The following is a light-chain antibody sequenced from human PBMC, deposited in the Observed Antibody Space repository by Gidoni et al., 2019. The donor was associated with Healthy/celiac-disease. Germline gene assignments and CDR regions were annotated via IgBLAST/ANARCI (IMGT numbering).Light chain of an antibody. V-gene: IGKV3-15*01. CDR3: QQYNNWPLYT. J-gene: IGKJ2*01. CDR1: PSVSSS. Sequence: EIVITQSPATLSVSPGERATLPCRASPSVSSSLAWYQQKPGQAPRLLIYGASTRATGIPARFSGSGSGTEFTLTISSLQSEDFAVYYCQQYNNWPLYTFGQXTKLEIK. CDR2: GAS.